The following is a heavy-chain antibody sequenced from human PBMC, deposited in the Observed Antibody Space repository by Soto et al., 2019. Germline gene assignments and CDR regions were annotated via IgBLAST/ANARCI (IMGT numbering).Heavy chain of an antibody. V-gene: IGHV3-21*01. CDR2: ISSSSSYI. J-gene: IGHJ4*02. Sequence: GGSLRLSCAASGFTFSSYSMNWVRQAPGKGLEWVSSISSSSSYIYYADSVKGRFTISRDNAENSLYLQMNSLRAEDTAVYYCARDLRELLWFGEFPDKNFDYWGQGTLVTVSS. D-gene: IGHD3-10*01. CDR3: ARDLRELLWFGEFPDKNFDY. CDR1: GFTFSSYS.